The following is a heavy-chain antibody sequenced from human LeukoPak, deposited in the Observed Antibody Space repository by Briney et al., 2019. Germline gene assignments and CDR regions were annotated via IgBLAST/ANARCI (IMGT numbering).Heavy chain of an antibody. J-gene: IGHJ4*02. CDR1: GYTLTELS. Sequence: ASVKVSCKVSGYTLTELSMHWVRQAPGKGLEWMGGFDPEDGETIYAQKFQGRVTMTEDTSTDTAYMELSRLRSDDTAVYYCARGPWFGELYRRTVKYYFDYWGQGTLVTVSS. CDR2: FDPEDGET. D-gene: IGHD3-10*01. CDR3: ARGPWFGELYRRTVKYYFDY. V-gene: IGHV1-24*01.